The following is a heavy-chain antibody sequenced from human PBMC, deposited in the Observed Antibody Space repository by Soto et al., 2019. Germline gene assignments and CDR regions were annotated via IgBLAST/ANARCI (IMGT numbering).Heavy chain of an antibody. J-gene: IGHJ4*03. CDR3: ARDDRTGTAVLHY. CDR1: GFTFSGYY. D-gene: IGHD1-1*01. Sequence: PGGSLRLSCAASGFTFSGYYMSWIRQAPGKGLEWVSYIGHSGTTIYYADSVKGRFTISRDNAKNSLYLQMNSLRAEDTAMYYCARDDRTGTAVLHYWGQGTLVTVSS. V-gene: IGHV3-11*01. CDR2: IGHSGTTI.